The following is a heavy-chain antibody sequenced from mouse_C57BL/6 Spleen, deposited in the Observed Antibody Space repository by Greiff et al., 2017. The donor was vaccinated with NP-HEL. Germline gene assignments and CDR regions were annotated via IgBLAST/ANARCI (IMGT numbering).Heavy chain of an antibody. D-gene: IGHD1-1*01. CDR1: GFNIKDDY. V-gene: IGHV14-4*01. CDR2: IDPENGDT. CDR3: TTGCYYGSEGY. J-gene: IGHJ2*01. Sequence: EVQLQQSGAELVRPGASVKLSCTASGFNIKDDYMHWVKQRPEQGLEWIGWIDPENGDTEYASKFQGKATITADTSSNTAYLQLSSLTSEDTAVYYVTTGCYYGSEGYWGQGTTLTVSS.